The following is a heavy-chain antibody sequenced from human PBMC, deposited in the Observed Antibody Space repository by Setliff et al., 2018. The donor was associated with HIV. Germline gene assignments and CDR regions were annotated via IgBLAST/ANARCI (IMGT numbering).Heavy chain of an antibody. CDR1: GFTFSTYA. D-gene: IGHD2-15*01. J-gene: IGHJ4*02. Sequence: GGSLRLSCVASGFTFSTYAMSWVRQVPGKGLEWVSYMSASSTTIYYADSVKGRFTISRDNAKNSLYLQMDSLRAEDTAVYYCARDLAVGFTPDYWGQGTLVTVS. CDR2: MSASSTTI. CDR3: ARDLAVGFTPDY. V-gene: IGHV3-48*01.